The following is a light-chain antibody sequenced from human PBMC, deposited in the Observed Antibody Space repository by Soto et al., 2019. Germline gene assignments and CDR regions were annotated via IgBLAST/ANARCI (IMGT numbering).Light chain of an antibody. CDR3: QQNYNTLIT. V-gene: IGKV1-39*01. CDR1: QSIYRY. J-gene: IGKJ5*01. CDR2: AAS. Sequence: DSQMTHSPSSLSASIGDRVTITCRASQSIYRYLTWYQQEPGQAPKLLIYAASSLQSGVPSRFSGSGSGTGFTLTISSLKPEDFTTYYCQQNYNTLITFGQGTRLEIK.